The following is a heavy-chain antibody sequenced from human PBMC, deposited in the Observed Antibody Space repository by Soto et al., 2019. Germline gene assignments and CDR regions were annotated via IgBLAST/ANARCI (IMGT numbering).Heavy chain of an antibody. CDR3: ARTHYGDYVDYYYYGMDV. J-gene: IGHJ6*02. D-gene: IGHD4-17*01. CDR1: GYSFTSYW. V-gene: IGHV5-10-1*01. Sequence: LKISCKGSGYSFTSYWISWVRQMPGKGLEWMGRIDPSDSYTNYSPSFQGHVTISADKSISTAYLQWSSLKASDTAMYYCARTHYGDYVDYYYYGMDVWGQGTTVTVSS. CDR2: IDPSDSYT.